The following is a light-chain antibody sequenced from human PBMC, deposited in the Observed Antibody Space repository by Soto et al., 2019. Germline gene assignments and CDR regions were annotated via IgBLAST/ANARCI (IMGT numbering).Light chain of an antibody. V-gene: IGLV7-43*01. J-gene: IGLJ2*01. CDR3: LLYYGGQLGV. CDR2: STS. CDR1: TGAVTSGYC. Sequence: QTVVTQEPSLTVSPGGTVTRTCASSTGAVTSGYCPNWFQQKPGQAPRALIYSTSNKYSWTPARFSGSLLGGKAALTLSGVQPEDEAEYYCLLYYGGQLGVFGGGTKLTVL.